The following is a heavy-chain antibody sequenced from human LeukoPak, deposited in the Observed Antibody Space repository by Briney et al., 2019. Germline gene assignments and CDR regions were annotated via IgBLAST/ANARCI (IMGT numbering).Heavy chain of an antibody. V-gene: IGHV4-39*01. D-gene: IGHD3-10*02. Sequence: SETLSLNCTVSGGSISSSSYYWGWVRQPPGGGLEWLGSIYYSGSAYYNPSLNSRATVSVNTTNNQFSLKLNSVTAADAAVYYCSCSGTYYWNFDPWGQGTLVTVSS. CDR3: SCSGTYYWNFDP. J-gene: IGHJ5*02. CDR2: IYYSGSA. CDR1: GGSISSSSYY.